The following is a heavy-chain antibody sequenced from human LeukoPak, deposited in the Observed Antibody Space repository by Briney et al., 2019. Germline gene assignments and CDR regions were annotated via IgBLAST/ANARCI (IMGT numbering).Heavy chain of an antibody. J-gene: IGHJ5*02. CDR3: ARGSTTVTTKDWFDP. D-gene: IGHD4-17*01. CDR1: GFTFSSYW. CDR2: INSDGSST. V-gene: IGHV3-74*01. Sequence: GGSLRLSCAASGFTFSSYWMHWVRQAPGKGLVWISHINSDGSSTNYADSVKGRFTNSRDNAKNTLYLQMNSLRDEDTAVYYCARGSTTVTTKDWFDPWGQGTLVTVSS.